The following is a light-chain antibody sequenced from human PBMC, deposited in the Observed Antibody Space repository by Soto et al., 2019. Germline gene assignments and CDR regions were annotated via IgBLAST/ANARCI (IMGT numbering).Light chain of an antibody. J-gene: IGKJ4*01. CDR2: AAS. CDR1: QSISNY. V-gene: IGKV1-27*01. Sequence: DIQMTQSPSSLSASAGDRVTITCRASQSISNYLAWYQQKPGKVPKLLIYAASTLQSGVPSRFSGSGSGTDFTLTINSLQPEDVATYYCQKYNDAPRTFGGGTKLEIK. CDR3: QKYNDAPRT.